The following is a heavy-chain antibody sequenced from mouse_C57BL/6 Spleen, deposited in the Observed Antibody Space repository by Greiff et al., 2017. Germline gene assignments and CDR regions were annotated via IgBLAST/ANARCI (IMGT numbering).Heavy chain of an antibody. CDR3: ARLYYGSSYYFDY. V-gene: IGHV1-18*01. D-gene: IGHD1-1*01. CDR1: GYTFTDYN. J-gene: IGHJ2*01. Sequence: VQLQQSGPELVKPGASVKIPCKASGYTFTDYNMDWVKQSHGKSLEWIGDINPNNGGTIYNQKFKGKATLTVDKSSSTAYMELRSLTSEDTAVYYGARLYYGSSYYFDYWGQGTTLTVSS. CDR2: INPNNGGT.